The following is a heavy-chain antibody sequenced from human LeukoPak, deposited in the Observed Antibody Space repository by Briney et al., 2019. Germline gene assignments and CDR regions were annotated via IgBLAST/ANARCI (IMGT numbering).Heavy chain of an antibody. D-gene: IGHD2-2*01. CDR3: AKGYCSSTSCLVDY. Sequence: PGGSLRLSCAASGFTFDDYAMHWVRQAPGKGLEWVSGISWSSGSIGYADSVKGRFTISRDNAKNSLYLQMNSLRAEDTALYYCAKGYCSSTSCLVDYWGQGTLVTVSS. V-gene: IGHV3-9*01. J-gene: IGHJ4*02. CDR2: ISWSSGSI. CDR1: GFTFDDYA.